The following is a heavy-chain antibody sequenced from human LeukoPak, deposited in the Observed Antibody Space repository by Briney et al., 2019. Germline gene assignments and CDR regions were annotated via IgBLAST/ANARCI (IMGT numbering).Heavy chain of an antibody. CDR1: GSSISSDYY. Sequence: SETLSLTCSVSGSSISSDYYWGWVRRPPGKGLEWIGSIKHRGRSYCNPSLKSRVTISVDTSKNQFSLQLSSVSAADTAVYYCARVVGATSIDYWGQGILVTVSS. CDR2: IKHRGRS. CDR3: ARVVGATSIDY. J-gene: IGHJ4*02. V-gene: IGHV4-38-2*02. D-gene: IGHD2-15*01.